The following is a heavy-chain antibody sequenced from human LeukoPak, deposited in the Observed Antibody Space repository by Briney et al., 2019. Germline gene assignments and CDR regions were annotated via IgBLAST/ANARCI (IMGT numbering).Heavy chain of an antibody. D-gene: IGHD6-19*01. CDR2: ISSSGGII. CDR3: ATGGWLVENGY. CDR1: GFTFSSYD. Sequence: GGSLRLSCAASGFTFSSYDMSWVRQAPGKGLEWVSVISSSGGIIYYADSVRGRFTISRDNSKNTLYLQMNSLRAEDTAVYYCATGGWLVENGYWGQGTLVTVSS. V-gene: IGHV3-23*01. J-gene: IGHJ4*02.